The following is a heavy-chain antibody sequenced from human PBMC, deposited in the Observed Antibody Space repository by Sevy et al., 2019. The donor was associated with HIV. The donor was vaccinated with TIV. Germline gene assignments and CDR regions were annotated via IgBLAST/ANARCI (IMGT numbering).Heavy chain of an antibody. V-gene: IGHV4-31*03. D-gene: IGHD2-15*01. J-gene: IGHJ5*02. CDR1: GGSISSGGYY. CDR3: ARDPGYCSGGSCYLGYWFDP. CDR2: IYYGGRT. Sequence: SETLSLTCTVSGGSISSGGYYWSWIRQHPGKGLEWIGYIYYGGRTYYNPSLKSRVTISVDTSKNQFSLKLSSVTAADTAVYYCARDPGYCSGGSCYLGYWFDPWGQGTLVTVSS.